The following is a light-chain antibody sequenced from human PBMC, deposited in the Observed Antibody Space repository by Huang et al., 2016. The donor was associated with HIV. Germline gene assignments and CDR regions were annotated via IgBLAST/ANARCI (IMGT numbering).Light chain of an antibody. V-gene: IGKV1-9*01. CDR1: QDIANS. CDR2: AAS. CDR3: QQLHSYPIT. Sequence: QLTQSPSSLSMSVGDRVIITCQASQDIANSLAWYQHKPGRAPKFLISAASTLQRGVPSRFSGGSAGTYFTLIITSLQPDDFASYYCQQLHSYPITFGQGTRLDI. J-gene: IGKJ5*01.